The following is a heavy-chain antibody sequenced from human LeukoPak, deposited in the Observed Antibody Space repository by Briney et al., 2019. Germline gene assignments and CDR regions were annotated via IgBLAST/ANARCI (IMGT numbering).Heavy chain of an antibody. D-gene: IGHD2-21*02. J-gene: IGHJ4*02. CDR2: INSDGSST. CDR3: AKPQVTANWYYFHY. V-gene: IGHV3-74*01. Sequence: GGSLRLSCAASGFTFSSYWMHWVRQAPGKGLVWVSRINSDGSSTSYADSVKGRFTISRDNAKNTLYLQMNSLRAEDTAVYYCAKPQVTANWYYFHYWGQGTLVTVSS. CDR1: GFTFSSYW.